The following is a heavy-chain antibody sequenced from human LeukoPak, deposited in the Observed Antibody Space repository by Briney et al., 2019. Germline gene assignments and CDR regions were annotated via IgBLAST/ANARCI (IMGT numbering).Heavy chain of an antibody. V-gene: IGHV3-21*01. CDR2: ITSSSSYI. D-gene: IGHD3-22*01. CDR3: ARDPWGVDSSGYYNDY. CDR1: GLTFSSYG. J-gene: IGHJ4*02. Sequence: GGTLRLPCAASGLTFSSYGMHWVRQAPGKGLVCVLSITSSSSYIYYADSAKGRFPISRHNAKNSLYLQMNSLRDEDTAVYYCARDPWGVDSSGYYNDYWGQGTLVTVSS.